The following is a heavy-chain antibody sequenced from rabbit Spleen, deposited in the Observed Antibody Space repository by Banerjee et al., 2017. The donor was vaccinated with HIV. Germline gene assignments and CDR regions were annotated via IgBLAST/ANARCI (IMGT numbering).Heavy chain of an antibody. V-gene: IGHV1S40*01. CDR1: GVSFNSGYD. D-gene: IGHD5-1*01. CDR3: ARAGEGGDGYLNL. J-gene: IGHJ4*01. CDR2: IYVGSGGGT. Sequence: QSLEESGGDLVKPGASLTLTCTASGVSFNSGYDMCWVRQAPGKGLEWIACIYVGSGGGTKYASWAKGRFTISKTSSTTVTLQMTSLTVADTATYFCARAGEGGDGYLNLWGQGTLVTVS.